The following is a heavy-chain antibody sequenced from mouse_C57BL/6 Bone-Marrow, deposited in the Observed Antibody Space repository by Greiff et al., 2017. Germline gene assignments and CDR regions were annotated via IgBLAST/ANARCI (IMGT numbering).Heavy chain of an antibody. CDR1: GFTFSSYG. J-gene: IGHJ2*01. V-gene: IGHV5-6*01. CDR3: ARLAGTYFDY. Sequence: EVKLMESGGDLVKPGGSLKISCAASGFTFSSYGMSWVSQTPDNRLEWVATISSGGSYTYYPDSVKGRFTISKDNAKNTLYLQLSSLKSEDTAMYDCARLAGTYFDYWGQGTTLTVSS. D-gene: IGHD4-1*01. CDR2: ISSGGSYT.